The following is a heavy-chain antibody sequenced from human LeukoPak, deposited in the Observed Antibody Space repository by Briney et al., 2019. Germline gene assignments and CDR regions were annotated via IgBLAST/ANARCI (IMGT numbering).Heavy chain of an antibody. CDR3: ARVLIAVAGPGGYYFDH. V-gene: IGHV3-11*01. CDR1: GFTFSDHY. D-gene: IGHD6-19*01. CDR2: ISTRGGNV. J-gene: IGHJ4*02. Sequence: GGSLRLSCAASGFTFSDHYMSWIRQAPGKALEWVSYISTRGGNVHYADSVEGRFTISRDNAKDSVFLQMNSLRVEDTAVYYCARVLIAVAGPGGYYFDHWGQGTRVTVSS.